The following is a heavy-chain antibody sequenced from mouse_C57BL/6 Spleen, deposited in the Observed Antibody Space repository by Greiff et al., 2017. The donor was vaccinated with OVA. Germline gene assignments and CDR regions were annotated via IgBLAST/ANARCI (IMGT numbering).Heavy chain of an antibody. Sequence: VQLKESGPGLVKPSQSLSLTCSVTGYSITSGYYWNWIRQFPGNKLEWMGYISYDGSNNYNPSLKNRISITRDTSKNQFFLKLNSVTTEDTATYYCAKEGDYYGSSYGGGLGYFDVWGTGTTVTVSS. CDR3: AKEGDYYGSSYGGGLGYFDV. D-gene: IGHD1-1*01. CDR1: GYSITSGYY. CDR2: ISYDGSN. J-gene: IGHJ1*03. V-gene: IGHV3-6*01.